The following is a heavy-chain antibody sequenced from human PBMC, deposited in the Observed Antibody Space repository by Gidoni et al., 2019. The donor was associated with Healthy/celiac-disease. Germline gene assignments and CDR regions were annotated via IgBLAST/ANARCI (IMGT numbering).Heavy chain of an antibody. J-gene: IGHJ4*02. Sequence: QVQLVASGGGVVQPGRSMRLSCAASGFTFSSYGMHWVRQAPGKGLEWVAVISYDGSNKYYADSVKGRFTISRDNSKNTLYLQMNSLRAEDTAVYYCAKGPGIGSQPDFDYWGQGTLVTVSS. CDR2: ISYDGSNK. V-gene: IGHV3-30*18. D-gene: IGHD3-10*01. CDR1: GFTFSSYG. CDR3: AKGPGIGSQPDFDY.